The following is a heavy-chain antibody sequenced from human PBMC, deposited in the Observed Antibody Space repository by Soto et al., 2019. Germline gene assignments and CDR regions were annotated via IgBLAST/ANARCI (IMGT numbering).Heavy chain of an antibody. J-gene: IGHJ6*02. CDR1: RGSLSNYG. CDR3: ARGDATKIVVTTYYAMDV. CDR2: TIPVFGTP. D-gene: IGHD3-22*01. Sequence: QVXLXXSXAEVKKPGSSVKVSCKASRGSLSNYGISWVRQAPGQGLEWMGATIPVFGTPNYAQKFQDRVTITADESTTTVYMEVRSLTSEDTAVYYCARGDATKIVVTTYYAMDVWGQGTTVTVSS. V-gene: IGHV1-69*12.